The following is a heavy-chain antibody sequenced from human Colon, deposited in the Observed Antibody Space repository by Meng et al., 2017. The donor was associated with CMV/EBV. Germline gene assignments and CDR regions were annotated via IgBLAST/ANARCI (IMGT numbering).Heavy chain of an antibody. D-gene: IGHD3-3*01. CDR3: ARDRLQEYYDFWSGYYSVGMDV. Sequence: WIRQPPGKGLEWIGSIYYSGSTYYNPSLKSRVTISVDTSKNQFSLKLSSVTAADTAVYYCARDRLQEYYDFWSGYYSVGMDVWGQGTTVTVSS. J-gene: IGHJ6*02. V-gene: IGHV4-39*07. CDR2: IYYSGST.